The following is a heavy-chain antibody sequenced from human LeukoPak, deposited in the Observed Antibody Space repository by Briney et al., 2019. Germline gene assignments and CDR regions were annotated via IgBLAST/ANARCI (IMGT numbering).Heavy chain of an antibody. CDR3: ARDQPYGSGSYYHDY. CDR1: GYTFTTYY. Sequence: GASVKVSCKASGYTFTTYYMHWVRQAPGQGLEWMGIINPSGGSARYAQKFQGRVTMTRDTSTSTVYMELSSLRSEDTAVYYCARDQPYGSGSYYHDYWGQGTLVTVSS. J-gene: IGHJ4*02. CDR2: INPSGGSA. V-gene: IGHV1-46*01. D-gene: IGHD3-10*01.